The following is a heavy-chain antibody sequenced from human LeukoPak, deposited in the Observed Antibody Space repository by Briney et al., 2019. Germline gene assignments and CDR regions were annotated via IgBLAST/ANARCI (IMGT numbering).Heavy chain of an antibody. Sequence: GGSLRLSCAASGFTFSSYSMNWVRQAPGKGLEWVSSISSSSSYIYYADSVKGRFTISRDNAKNSLYLQMNSLRAEDTAVYYCARGGLEYCSSTSCFHFDYWGQGTLVTVSS. J-gene: IGHJ4*02. CDR2: ISSSSSYI. D-gene: IGHD2-2*01. V-gene: IGHV3-21*01. CDR3: ARGGLEYCSSTSCFHFDY. CDR1: GFTFSSYS.